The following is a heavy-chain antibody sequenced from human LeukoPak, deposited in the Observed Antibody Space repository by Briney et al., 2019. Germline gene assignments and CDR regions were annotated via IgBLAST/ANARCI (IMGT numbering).Heavy chain of an antibody. CDR1: GYSITSSSW. V-gene: IGHV4-28*01. CDR2: IYHSGTT. D-gene: IGHD6-13*01. J-gene: IGHJ4*02. CDR3: ARQHLYYFDY. Sequence: KSSDTLSLTCAVSGYSITSSSWWGWIRQPPGKGLEWIGYIYHSGTTYYNPSLKSRVTISVDTSKNQFSLKLSSVTAADTAVYYCARQHLYYFDYWGQGTLVTVSS.